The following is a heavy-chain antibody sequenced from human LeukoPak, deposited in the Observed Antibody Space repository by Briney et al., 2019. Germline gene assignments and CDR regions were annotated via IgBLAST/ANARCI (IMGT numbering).Heavy chain of an antibody. CDR2: IKSITDGGTT. D-gene: IGHD1-26*01. J-gene: IGHJ4*02. CDR3: TTVVVGATSLGDY. Sequence: GGSLRLSCAASGFTFSNAWMSWVRQAPGKGLEWVGRIKSITDGGTTDYAAPVKGRFTISRDDSKNTLYLQMNSLKTEDTAVYYCTTVVVGATSLGDYWGQGTLVTVSS. V-gene: IGHV3-15*01. CDR1: GFTFSNAW.